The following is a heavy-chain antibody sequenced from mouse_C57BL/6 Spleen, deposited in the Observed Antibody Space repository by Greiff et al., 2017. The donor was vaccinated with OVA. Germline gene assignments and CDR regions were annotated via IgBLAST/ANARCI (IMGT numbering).Heavy chain of an antibody. CDR1: GYAFSSYW. CDR3: ARCYGSSSALDY. J-gene: IGHJ2*01. CDR2: IYPGDGDT. V-gene: IGHV1-80*01. D-gene: IGHD1-1*01. Sequence: QVQLQQSGAELVKPGASVKISCKASGYAFSSYWMNWVKQRPGKGLEWIGQIYPGDGDTNYNGKFKGKATLTADKSSSTAYMQLSSLTSEDSAVYFCARCYGSSSALDYWGQGTTLTVSS.